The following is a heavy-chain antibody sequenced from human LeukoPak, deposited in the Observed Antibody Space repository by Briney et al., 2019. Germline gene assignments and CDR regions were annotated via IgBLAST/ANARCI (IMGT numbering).Heavy chain of an antibody. CDR2: MTGGGAT. CDR3: ARDKIVGDGRWDFDY. V-gene: IGHV3-23*01. Sequence: GGSLRLSCVGSGFSFNKYAASWVRQAPGKGLEWVAGMTGGGATYHADSVKGRFVISRDNSKNTVYLQMNSLRAEDTALYFCARDKIVGDGRWDFDYWGQGTLVTVSS. J-gene: IGHJ4*02. CDR1: GFSFNKYA. D-gene: IGHD3-10*01.